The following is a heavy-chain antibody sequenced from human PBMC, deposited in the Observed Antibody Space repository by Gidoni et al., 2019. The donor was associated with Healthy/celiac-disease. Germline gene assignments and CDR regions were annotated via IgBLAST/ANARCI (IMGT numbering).Heavy chain of an antibody. V-gene: IGHV4-59*01. CDR3: ASAEMWITGGMDV. D-gene: IGHD5-12*01. CDR1: GGSISSYY. J-gene: IGHJ6*02. Sequence: QVQLQESGPGLVKPSETLSLTCTVSGGSISSYYWSWIRQPPGKGLEWIGYIYYSGSNNYTPSLKSRVTISVDTSKNQFSLKLSSVTAADTAVYYCASAEMWITGGMDVWGQGTTVTVSS. CDR2: IYYSGSN.